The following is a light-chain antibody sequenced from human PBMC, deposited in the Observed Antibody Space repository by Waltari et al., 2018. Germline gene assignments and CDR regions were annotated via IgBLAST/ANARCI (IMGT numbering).Light chain of an antibody. CDR2: HTS. Sequence: TVIIQSPATLSVSPGERATISCRTSQTIGLSLAWYQQRPGQAPRLLIYHTSTRATGVPARFSGSGSESEFTPTISTLQSEDVAVYYCQQYNRWPPGTFGQGTRVEI. J-gene: IGKJ1*01. CDR1: QTIGLS. V-gene: IGKV3-15*01. CDR3: QQYNRWPPGT.